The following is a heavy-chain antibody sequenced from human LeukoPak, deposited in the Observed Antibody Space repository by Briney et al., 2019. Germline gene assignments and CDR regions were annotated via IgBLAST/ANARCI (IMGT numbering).Heavy chain of an antibody. D-gene: IGHD3-3*01. V-gene: IGHV3-30-3*01. CDR1: GFTFSSYA. Sequence: GGSLRLSCAASGFTFSSYAMHWVRQAPGKGLEWVAVISYDGSNKYYADSVKGRFTISRDNSKNTLYLQMNSLRAEDTAVYYCARDSTIFGVVTDNWFDPWGQGTLVTVSS. J-gene: IGHJ5*02. CDR2: ISYDGSNK. CDR3: ARDSTIFGVVTDNWFDP.